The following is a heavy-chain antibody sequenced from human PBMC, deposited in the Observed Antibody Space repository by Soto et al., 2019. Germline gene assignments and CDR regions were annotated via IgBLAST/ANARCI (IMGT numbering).Heavy chain of an antibody. V-gene: IGHV4-61*08. CDR1: GGSISSGGYY. Sequence: PSETLSLTCTVSGGSISSGGYYWSWIRQPPGKGLEWIGYIYYSGSTNYNPSLKSRVTISVDTSNNQFSLKLNSVTAADTAVYYCARHVKGYCSSTSCHTDYWGQGTLVTVSS. CDR3: ARHVKGYCSSTSCHTDY. CDR2: IYYSGST. D-gene: IGHD2-2*01. J-gene: IGHJ4*02.